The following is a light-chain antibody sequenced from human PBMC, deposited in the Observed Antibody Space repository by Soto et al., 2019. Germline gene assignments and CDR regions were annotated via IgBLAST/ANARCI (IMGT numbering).Light chain of an antibody. CDR2: GAS. CDR1: QSVSSN. Sequence: EIVMTQSPATLSVSPGERATLSCRASQSVSSNLAWYQQKPGQAPRLLIYGASIRATGIPARFSGSGSGTEFTLNISSLQSEDFAVYYWQQYNNWPPGGYTFGQGTKLEIK. CDR3: QQYNNWPPGGYT. V-gene: IGKV3D-15*01. J-gene: IGKJ2*01.